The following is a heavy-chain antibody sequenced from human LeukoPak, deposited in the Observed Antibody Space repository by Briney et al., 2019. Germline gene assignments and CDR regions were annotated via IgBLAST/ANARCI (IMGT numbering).Heavy chain of an antibody. D-gene: IGHD3-10*01. J-gene: IGHJ4*02. CDR3: VRDIGSYPPEK. V-gene: IGHV3-53*01. Sequence: GGSLRLSCAASGFAVSSTYMSWVRQAPGKGLEWVSLMYSHGLTSYGDSVRGRFTISRDTSKNTLHLQMNSLRVEDTAIYHCVRDIGSYPPEKWGQGTLVTVSS. CDR2: MYSHGLT. CDR1: GFAVSSTY.